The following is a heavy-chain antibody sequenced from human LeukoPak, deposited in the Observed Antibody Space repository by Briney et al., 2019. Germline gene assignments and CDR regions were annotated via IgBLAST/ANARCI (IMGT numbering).Heavy chain of an antibody. J-gene: IGHJ4*02. Sequence: GGSLRLSCAASGFTFSSYSMNWVRQAPGKELEWVSSISSSSSYIYYADSVKGRFTISRDNAKNSLYLQMNSLRAEDTAVYYCARDLTMVRGVVGYWGQGTLVTVSS. V-gene: IGHV3-21*01. CDR2: ISSSSSYI. CDR3: ARDLTMVRGVVGY. D-gene: IGHD3-10*01. CDR1: GFTFSSYS.